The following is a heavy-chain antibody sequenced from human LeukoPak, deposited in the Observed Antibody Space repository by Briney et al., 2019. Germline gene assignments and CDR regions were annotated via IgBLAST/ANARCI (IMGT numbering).Heavy chain of an antibody. J-gene: IGHJ3*02. D-gene: IGHD4-23*01. V-gene: IGHV3-21*01. CDR1: GFTFSSYT. Sequence: GGSLRLSCAASGFTFSSYTMNWVRQAPGKGLEWVSSISSASSYIYYADSVKGRFTISRGNAKNSLYLQMNSLRADDTAVYYCARQGDYGGNSDAFDIWGQGTMVTVSS. CDR3: ARQGDYGGNSDAFDI. CDR2: ISSASSYI.